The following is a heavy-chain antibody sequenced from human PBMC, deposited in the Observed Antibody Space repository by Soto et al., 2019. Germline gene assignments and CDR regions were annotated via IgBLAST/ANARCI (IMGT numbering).Heavy chain of an antibody. CDR2: ISYSGST. CDR3: ARVGGVAARTFDY. CDR1: GGSISSGGYY. D-gene: IGHD6-6*01. J-gene: IGHJ4*02. Sequence: SETLSLTCTVSGGSISSGGYYWSWIRQYPGKGLEWIGYISYSGSTDYNPSLKGRVTISVDTSKNQFSLKLRSVTAADTAVYYCARVGGVAARTFDYWGQGTLVTVSS. V-gene: IGHV4-61*08.